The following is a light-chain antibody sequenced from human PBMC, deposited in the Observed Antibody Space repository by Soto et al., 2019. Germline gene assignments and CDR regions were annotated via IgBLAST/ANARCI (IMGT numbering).Light chain of an antibody. CDR1: QSVSSSY. V-gene: IGKV3-20*01. CDR2: VAS. Sequence: EIVLTQSPGTLSLSPGERATLSCRASQSVSSSYLAWYQQKPGQAPRLLIFVASNRATGLPDSFSGSGSGTDFTLTISRLEPEDFAAYYCQQYDGSLWTFGQGTKVEIK. J-gene: IGKJ1*01. CDR3: QQYDGSLWT.